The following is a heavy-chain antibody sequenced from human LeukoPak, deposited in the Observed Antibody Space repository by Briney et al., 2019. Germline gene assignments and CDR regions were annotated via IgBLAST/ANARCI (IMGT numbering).Heavy chain of an antibody. V-gene: IGHV4-34*01. CDR2: INHSGST. Sequence: SETLSLTCAVYGGSFSGYYWSWIRQPPGKGLEWIGEINHSGSTNYNPSLKSRVTISVDTSKNQFSLKLSSVTAADTAVYYCASYLEGTYGDYVFDYWGQGTLVTASS. CDR1: GGSFSGYY. CDR3: ASYLEGTYGDYVFDY. D-gene: IGHD4-17*01. J-gene: IGHJ4*02.